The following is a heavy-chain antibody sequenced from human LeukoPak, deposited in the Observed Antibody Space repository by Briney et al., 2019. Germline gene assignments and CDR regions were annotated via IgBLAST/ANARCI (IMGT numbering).Heavy chain of an antibody. D-gene: IGHD5-12*01. Sequence: SETLSLTCTVSGVSISSYYWSWIRQPPGKGLEWIGYIYYSGSANYNPSLKSRVTISVDTSKNQFSLKLTSVTAADTAVYYCARRGWLRTNYMDVWGKGTTVTVSS. CDR1: GVSISSYY. CDR3: ARRGWLRTNYMDV. CDR2: IYYSGSA. J-gene: IGHJ6*03. V-gene: IGHV4-59*08.